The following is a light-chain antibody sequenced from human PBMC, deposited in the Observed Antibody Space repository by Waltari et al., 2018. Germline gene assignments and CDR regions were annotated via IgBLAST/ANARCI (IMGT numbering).Light chain of an antibody. J-gene: IGLJ3*02. CDR2: SDA. V-gene: IGLV1-44*01. CDR3: AVWDDSLNGQV. CDR1: TSNIGRNP. Sequence: SLLTQPPSASVTPGQRVTMSCSGGTSNIGRNPVNCYQQLPGMSPKRLNYSDAQRSSGVPERVYGSKSGTSASLIISGLQSEDEDDYHCAVWDDSLNGQVFGGGTKLTVL.